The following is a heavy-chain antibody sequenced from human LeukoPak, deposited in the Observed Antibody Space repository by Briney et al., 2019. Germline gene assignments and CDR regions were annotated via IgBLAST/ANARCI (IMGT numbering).Heavy chain of an antibody. D-gene: IGHD6-19*01. J-gene: IGHJ4*02. CDR3: AKAIGIAVAANFDY. V-gene: IGHV3-23*01. CDR1: GFTFSSYG. CDR2: ISGSGGST. Sequence: GGSLRLSCAASGFTFSSYGMSWVRQAPGKGLEWVSGISGSGGSTYYADSVKGRFTISRDNSKNTLYLQMNSLRAEDTAVYYCAKAIGIAVAANFDYWGQGTLVTVSS.